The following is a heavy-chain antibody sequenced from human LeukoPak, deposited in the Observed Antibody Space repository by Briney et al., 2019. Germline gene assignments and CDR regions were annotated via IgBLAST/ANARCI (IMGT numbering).Heavy chain of an antibody. CDR2: INHSGST. CDR3: ARGRTRYCSGGSCYLWFDP. CDR1: GGSFSGYY. J-gene: IGHJ5*02. D-gene: IGHD2-15*01. V-gene: IGHV4-34*01. Sequence: SETLSPTCAVYGGSFSGYYWSWIRQPPGKGLEWIGEINHSGSTNYNPSRKSRVTISVDTSKNQFSLKLSSVTAADTAVYYCARGRTRYCSGGSCYLWFDPWGQGTLVTVSS.